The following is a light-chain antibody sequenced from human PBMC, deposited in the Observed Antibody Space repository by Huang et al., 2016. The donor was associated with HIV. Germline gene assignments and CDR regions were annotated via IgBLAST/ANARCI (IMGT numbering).Light chain of an antibody. J-gene: IGKJ1*01. CDR2: GSS. Sequence: EIVMTQSPATLSVSPGERATLSCRASQSVNSNLAWYQQKPGQAPRLLIYGSSNRATGLPARFSVNVSVTEFTLTISGLQSEDFAVYYCQQYNNWPPWTFGQGTKVEIK. CDR3: QQYNNWPPWT. V-gene: IGKV3-15*01. CDR1: QSVNSN.